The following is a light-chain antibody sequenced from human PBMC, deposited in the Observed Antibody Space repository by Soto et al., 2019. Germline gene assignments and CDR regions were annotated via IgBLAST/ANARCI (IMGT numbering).Light chain of an antibody. CDR2: KAS. CDR1: QSISSW. J-gene: IGKJ1*01. Sequence: DIQMTQSPSTLSASVGDRVTITCRASQSISSWLAWYQQKPGKAPKLLIYKASSLESGVPSRFSGSGSGTEFTLTISSLQSEDFAVYYCQQYNNWPQFGQGTKV. CDR3: QQYNNWPQ. V-gene: IGKV1-5*03.